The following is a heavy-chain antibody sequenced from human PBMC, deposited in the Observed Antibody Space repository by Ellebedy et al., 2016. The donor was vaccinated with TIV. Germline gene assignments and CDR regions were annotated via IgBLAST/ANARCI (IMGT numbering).Heavy chain of an antibody. J-gene: IGHJ4*02. V-gene: IGHV3-9*01. CDR3: AKGRDFGGSWNFDY. D-gene: IGHD2-15*01. CDR1: GFIFDDYA. CDR2: ISWDSGSI. Sequence: GGSLRLSXAASGFIFDDYAMHWVRQAPGKGLEWVSGISWDSGSILYGDSVKGRFTISRDNAKNSLYLQVNSLRAEDTAMYYCAKGRDFGGSWNFDYWGQGTLVTVSS.